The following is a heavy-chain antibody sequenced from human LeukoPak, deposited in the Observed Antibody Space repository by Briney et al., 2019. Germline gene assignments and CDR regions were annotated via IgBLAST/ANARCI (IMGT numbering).Heavy chain of an antibody. CDR3: ARGPYSYGPGFDY. D-gene: IGHD5-18*01. CDR1: GGSISSYY. V-gene: IGHV4-59*01. CDR2: IYHSGST. Sequence: SETLSLTCTVSGGSISSYYWSWIRQPPGKGLEWIGEIYHSGSTNYNPSLKSRVTISVDTSKNQFSLKLSSVTAADTAVYYCARGPYSYGPGFDYWGQGTLVTVSS. J-gene: IGHJ4*02.